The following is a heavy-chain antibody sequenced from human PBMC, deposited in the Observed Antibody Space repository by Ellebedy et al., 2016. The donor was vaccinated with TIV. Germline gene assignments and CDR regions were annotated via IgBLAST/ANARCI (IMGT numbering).Heavy chain of an antibody. Sequence: GEFLKISCAASGFTFSNYAMSWVRQAPGKGLEWVGGYTNYADSVKGRFTISTHNSRNTLYLQMTNLRTEDTAVYYCAKGSFPFGDKSERIYSFQYWGQGTLVTVSS. D-gene: IGHD3-10*01. CDR2: GYT. CDR3: AKGSFPFGDKSERIYSFQY. V-gene: IGHV3-23*01. J-gene: IGHJ4*02. CDR1: GFTFSNYA.